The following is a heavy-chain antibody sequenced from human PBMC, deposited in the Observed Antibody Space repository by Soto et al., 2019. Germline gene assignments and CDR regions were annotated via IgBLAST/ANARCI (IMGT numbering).Heavy chain of an antibody. Sequence: SETLSLTCAVYGGSFSGYYWSWIRQPPGKGLEWIGEINHSGSTNYNPSLKSRVTISVDTSKNQFSLKLSSVTAADTAVYYCARERTHYDFWSGYLDAFDIWGQGTMVTVSS. V-gene: IGHV4-34*01. CDR3: ARERTHYDFWSGYLDAFDI. J-gene: IGHJ3*02. D-gene: IGHD3-3*01. CDR1: GGSFSGYY. CDR2: INHSGST.